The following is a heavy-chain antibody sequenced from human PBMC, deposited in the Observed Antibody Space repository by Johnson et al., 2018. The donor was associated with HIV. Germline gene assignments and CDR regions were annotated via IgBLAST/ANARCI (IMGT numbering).Heavy chain of an antibody. CDR1: GFTFSDYY. CDR2: ISSSGSTI. CDR3: AKGRIEKYPIEGDAFDI. J-gene: IGHJ3*02. V-gene: IGHV3-11*01. D-gene: IGHD2-2*02. Sequence: VQLVESGGGLVKPGGSLRLSCAASGFTFSDYYMSWIRQAPGKGLEWVSYISSSGSTIYYADSVKGRFTISRDNSKNTLYLKMNSRRAEDTAVYYCAKGRIEKYPIEGDAFDIWGQATMVTVSS.